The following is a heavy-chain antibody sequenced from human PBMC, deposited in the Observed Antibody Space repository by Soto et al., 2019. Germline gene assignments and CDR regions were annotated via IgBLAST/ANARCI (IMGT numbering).Heavy chain of an antibody. J-gene: IGHJ4*02. CDR1: GGSISRSSYY. CDR3: ARLQPDYGGNSWYFDY. V-gene: IGHV4-39*01. Sequence: QLQLQASGPGLVKPSETLSLTCTVSGGSISRSSYYWGWIRQPPGKGLEGIGSIYYSGSTYYNPSLKSRVTISLDTSKNQVSLKLSSVTAADTAVYYCARLQPDYGGNSWYFDYCGQGTTVIVSS. D-gene: IGHD4-17*01. CDR2: IYYSGST.